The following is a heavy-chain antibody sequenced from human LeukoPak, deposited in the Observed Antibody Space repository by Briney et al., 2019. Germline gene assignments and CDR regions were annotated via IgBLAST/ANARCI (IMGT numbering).Heavy chain of an antibody. Sequence: GASVKVSCEASGYTFTTYGIGWVRQAPGQGIEWMGWISGYNGNTNYAQKFQGRVTMTTDTSTSTAYMELRSLRSDDTAVYYCARTSHESVLYWSDPWGQGTLVNVSS. V-gene: IGHV1-18*01. CDR2: ISGYNGNT. CDR3: ARTSHESVLYWSDP. CDR1: GYTFTTYG. J-gene: IGHJ5*02. D-gene: IGHD3-16*01.